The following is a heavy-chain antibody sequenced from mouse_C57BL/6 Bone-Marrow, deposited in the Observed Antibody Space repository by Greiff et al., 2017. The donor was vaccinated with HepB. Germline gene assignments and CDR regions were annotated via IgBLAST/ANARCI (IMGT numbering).Heavy chain of an antibody. CDR2: IDPENGDT. CDR1: GFTIKDDY. D-gene: IGHD1-1*01. J-gene: IGHJ1*03. Sequence: EVQLQQSGAELVRPGASVKLSCTASGFTIKDDYMHWVKQRPEQGLEWIGWIDPENGDTEYASKFQGKATITADTSSNTAYLQLSSLTSEDSAVYYCTTHYYGSSSVYWYFDVWGTGTTVTVSS. V-gene: IGHV14-4*01. CDR3: TTHYYGSSSVYWYFDV.